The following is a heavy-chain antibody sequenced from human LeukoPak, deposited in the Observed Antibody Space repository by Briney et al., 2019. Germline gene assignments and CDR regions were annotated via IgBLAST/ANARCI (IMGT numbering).Heavy chain of an antibody. D-gene: IGHD6-6*01. CDR3: ARGASSIAALNPFWYFDL. V-gene: IGHV1-2*02. J-gene: IGHJ2*01. CDR2: INPNNGGT. CDR1: GYTFTGYY. Sequence: ASVKDSCKASGYTFTGYYIHWVRQAPGQGLEWVGWINPNNGGTNYAQKFQGRVTMTRDTSTNTVYMELGSLRSEDTAVYYCARGASSIAALNPFWYFDLWGRGTLVTVSS.